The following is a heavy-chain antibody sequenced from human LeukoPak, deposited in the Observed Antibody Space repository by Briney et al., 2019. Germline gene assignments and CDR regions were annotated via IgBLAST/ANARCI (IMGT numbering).Heavy chain of an antibody. CDR2: IIPIFGTA. J-gene: IGHJ3*02. V-gene: IGHV1-69*05. D-gene: IGHD2-2*01. Sequence: ASVKVSCKASGGTFSSYAISWVRQDPGQGLEWMGGIIPIFGTANYAQKFQGRVTITTDESTSTAYMELSSLRSEDTAVYYCARDRDQLLAFDIWGQGTMVTASS. CDR3: ARDRDQLLAFDI. CDR1: GGTFSSYA.